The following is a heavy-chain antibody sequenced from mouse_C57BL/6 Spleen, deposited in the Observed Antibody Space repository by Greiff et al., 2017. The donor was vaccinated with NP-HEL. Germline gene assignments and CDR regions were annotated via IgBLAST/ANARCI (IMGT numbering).Heavy chain of an antibody. J-gene: IGHJ1*03. D-gene: IGHD1-1*01. CDR1: GFTFSSYG. V-gene: IGHV5-6*01. CDR3: ARPRFITTVVANWYFDV. Sequence: EVQRVESGGDLVKPGGSLKLSCAASGFTFSSYGMSWVRQTPDKRLEWVATISSGGSYTYYPDSVKGLFTISRDNAKNTLYLQMSSLKSEDTAMYYCARPRFITTVVANWYFDVWGTGTTVTVSS. CDR2: ISSGGSYT.